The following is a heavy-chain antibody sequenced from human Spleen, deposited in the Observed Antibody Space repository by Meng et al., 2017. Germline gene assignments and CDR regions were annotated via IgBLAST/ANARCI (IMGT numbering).Heavy chain of an antibody. CDR3: AKAHLTLFRGVMYYYGMDV. CDR1: GFTFDEYA. CDR2: ISLNSRSI. J-gene: IGHJ6*02. Sequence: SLKISCAASGFTFDEYAMHWVRQAPGKGLEWVSGISLNSRSIGYADSVKGRFTITRDNDKNSLYLQMNSLRSEDTALYYCAKAHLTLFRGVMYYYGMDVWGQGTTVTVSS. D-gene: IGHD3-10*01. V-gene: IGHV3-9*01.